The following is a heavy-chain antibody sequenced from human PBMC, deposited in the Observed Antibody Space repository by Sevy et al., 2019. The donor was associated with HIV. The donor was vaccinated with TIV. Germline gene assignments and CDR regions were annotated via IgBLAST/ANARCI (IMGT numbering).Heavy chain of an antibody. D-gene: IGHD6-13*01. CDR3: ARAGAAAGGKSGPIDAFDI. Sequence: GGSLRLSCVASGFTFSTYDMHWVRQVTGKGLEWVSGIGTLTDTYYPDSVKGRFIISRENAKNSLYLQMNSLRAGDTAVYYCARAGAAAGGKSGPIDAFDIWGQGTLVTVSS. V-gene: IGHV3-13*01. CDR2: IGTLTDT. CDR1: GFTFSTYD. J-gene: IGHJ3*02.